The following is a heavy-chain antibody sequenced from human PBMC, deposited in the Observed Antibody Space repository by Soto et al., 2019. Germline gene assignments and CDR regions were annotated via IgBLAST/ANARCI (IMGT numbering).Heavy chain of an antibody. CDR2: IYYSGST. D-gene: IGHD3-10*01. V-gene: IGHV4-30-4*01. J-gene: IGHJ4*02. CDR3: ARVHYYGSGSYGYYFDY. CDR1: GGSISSGDYY. Sequence: SETLSLTCTVSGGSISSGDYYWSWIRQPPGKGLEWIGYIYYSGSTYYNPSLKSRVTISVDTSKNQFSLKLSSVTAADTAVYYCARVHYYGSGSYGYYFDYWGQGTLVTVSS.